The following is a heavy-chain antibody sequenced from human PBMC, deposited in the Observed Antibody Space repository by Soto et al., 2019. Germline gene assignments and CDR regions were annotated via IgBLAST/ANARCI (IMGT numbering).Heavy chain of an antibody. CDR2: IYYSGST. J-gene: IGHJ4*02. D-gene: IGHD3-22*01. CDR3: ARGWVGGYDSSGYSAPFDY. Sequence: QVQLQESGPGLVKPSQTLSLTCTVSGGSISSGDYYWSWIRQPPGKGLEWIGYIYYSGSTYYNPSLKSRVTISVDTSKTQFPLKLSSVTAADTAVYYCARGWVGGYDSSGYSAPFDYWGQGTLVTVSS. CDR1: GGSISSGDYY. V-gene: IGHV4-30-4*01.